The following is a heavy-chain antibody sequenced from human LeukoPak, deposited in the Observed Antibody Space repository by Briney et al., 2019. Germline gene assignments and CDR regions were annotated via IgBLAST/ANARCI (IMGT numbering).Heavy chain of an antibody. CDR1: GYTFTSYG. Sequence: AASVKVSCKASGYTFTSYGISWVRQAPGRGLEWMGWISAYNGNTNFAQKLQGRVTMTTDSSTGTAYMELRSLRSDDTAVYYCARIAYCGGDCYTTYFDYWGQGTLVTVSS. D-gene: IGHD2-21*01. J-gene: IGHJ4*02. V-gene: IGHV1-18*01. CDR2: ISAYNGNT. CDR3: ARIAYCGGDCYTTYFDY.